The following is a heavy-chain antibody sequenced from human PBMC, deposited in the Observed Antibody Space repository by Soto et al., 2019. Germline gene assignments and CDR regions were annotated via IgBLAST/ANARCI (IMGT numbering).Heavy chain of an antibody. J-gene: IGHJ4*02. V-gene: IGHV3-11*05. Sequence: QVQLVESGGGLVKPGGSLRLSCAVSEFTFSDYYMTWIRQAPGTGLEWVSYISSSTSHTNYADSVKGRFTISRDNAKNSLFLQMNSLRAEDTAVYYCARGRGAAADYFDFWGQGTLVTVSS. CDR3: ARGRGAAADYFDF. CDR1: EFTFSDYY. D-gene: IGHD6-13*01. CDR2: ISSSTSHT.